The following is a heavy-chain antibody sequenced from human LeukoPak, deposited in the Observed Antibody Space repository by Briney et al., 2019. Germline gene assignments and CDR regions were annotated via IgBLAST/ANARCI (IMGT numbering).Heavy chain of an antibody. J-gene: IGHJ3*02. V-gene: IGHV4-59*01. CDR2: IYYSGST. Sequence: KPSETPSLTCTVSGGSISSYYWSWVRQPPGKGLEWIGYIYYSGSTNYNPSLKGRVTISVDTSKNQFSLKLSSVTAADTAVYYCARHKSYGDAFNIWGQGTMVTVSS. CDR1: GGSISSYY. D-gene: IGHD3-16*01. CDR3: ARHKSYGDAFNI.